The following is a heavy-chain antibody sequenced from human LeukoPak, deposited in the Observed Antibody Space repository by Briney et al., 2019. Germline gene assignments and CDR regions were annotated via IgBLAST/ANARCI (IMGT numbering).Heavy chain of an antibody. J-gene: IGHJ4*02. CDR3: AREVRINYDFWSGLLDY. CDR1: GYTFTGYY. Sequence: ASVKVSCKASGYTFTGYYMHWVRQAPGQGLEWMGWINPNSGGTNYAQKFQGRVTMTRDTSISTAYMELSRLRSDDTAVYYCAREVRINYDFWSGLLDYWGQGTLVTVSS. CDR2: INPNSGGT. V-gene: IGHV1-2*02. D-gene: IGHD3-3*01.